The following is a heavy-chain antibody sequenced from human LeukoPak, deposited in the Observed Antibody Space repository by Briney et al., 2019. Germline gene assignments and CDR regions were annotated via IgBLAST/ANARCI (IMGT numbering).Heavy chain of an antibody. J-gene: IGHJ4*02. D-gene: IGHD1-14*01. CDR1: GFTFSSYA. V-gene: IGHV3-23*01. Sequence: GGSLRLSCAASGFTFSSYAMSWVRQAPGKGLEWVSAISGSGGSTYYADSVKGRFTISRDNSKDTLYLQMNSLRAEDTAVYYCAKNRRLQILEKWGQGTLVTVSS. CDR2: ISGSGGST. CDR3: AKNRRLQILEK.